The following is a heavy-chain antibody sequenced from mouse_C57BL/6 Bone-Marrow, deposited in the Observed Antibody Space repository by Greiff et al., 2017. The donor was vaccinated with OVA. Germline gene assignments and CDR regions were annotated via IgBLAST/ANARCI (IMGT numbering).Heavy chain of an antibody. V-gene: IGHV5-17*01. Sequence: EVKLMESGGGLVKPGGSLKLSCAASGFTFSDYGMHWVRQAPETGLEWVAYIRSGSSTIYYEDNVKGRFTISRDNAKNSLFLQMTSLRSEDTAMYYCARINYWYFDVWGTGTTVTVSS. CDR1: GFTFSDYG. CDR2: IRSGSSTI. CDR3: ARINYWYFDV. J-gene: IGHJ1*03.